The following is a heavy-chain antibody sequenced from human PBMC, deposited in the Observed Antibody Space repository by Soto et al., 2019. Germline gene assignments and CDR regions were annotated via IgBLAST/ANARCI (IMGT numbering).Heavy chain of an antibody. J-gene: IGHJ6*04. CDR3: AISTVTTSLQLDV. CDR2: VYSSGDT. Sequence: GGSLRLSCAASGFIVNSNHMSWVRQAPGKGLEWVSVVYSSGDTYYAASVKGRFTISRDNAQTTLSLQMNSLRAEDTAVYYCAISTVTTSLQLDVWGKGITVTVSS. CDR1: GFIVNSNH. D-gene: IGHD4-17*01. V-gene: IGHV3-66*01.